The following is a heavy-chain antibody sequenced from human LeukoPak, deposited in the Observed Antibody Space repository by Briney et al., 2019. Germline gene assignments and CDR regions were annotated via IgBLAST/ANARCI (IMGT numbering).Heavy chain of an antibody. D-gene: IGHD2-2*01. J-gene: IGHJ4*02. CDR3: AKVWGVVVPAATTGNFDY. Sequence: GSLRLSCAASGFTFSSYEMNWVRQAPGKGLEWVSYISGSGNTIYYADSVKGRFTISRDNSKNTLYLQMNSLRAEDTAVYYCAKVWGVVVPAATTGNFDYWGQGTLVTVSS. CDR1: GFTFSSYE. V-gene: IGHV3-48*03. CDR2: ISGSGNTI.